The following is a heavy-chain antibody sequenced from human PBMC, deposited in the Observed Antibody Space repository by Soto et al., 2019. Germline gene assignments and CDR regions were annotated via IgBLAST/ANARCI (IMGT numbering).Heavy chain of an antibody. V-gene: IGHV5-51*01. CDR2: IYPGDSDT. CDR1: GYSFTSYW. CDR3: ARGLHDYGDYGTFYFDY. Sequence: GESLKISCKGSGYSFTSYWIGWVRQMPGKGLEWMGIIYPGDSDTRYSPSFQGQVTISADKSISNAYLQWSSLKASDTAMYYCARGLHDYGDYGTFYFDYWGQGTLVTVSS. J-gene: IGHJ4*02. D-gene: IGHD4-17*01.